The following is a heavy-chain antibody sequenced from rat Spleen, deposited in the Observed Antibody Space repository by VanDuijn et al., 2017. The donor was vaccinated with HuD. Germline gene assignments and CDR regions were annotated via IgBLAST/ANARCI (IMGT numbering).Heavy chain of an antibody. D-gene: IGHD4-5*01. Sequence: EVQLVESGGGLVQPGRSLKLSCVASGFTFNNYWMTWIRQAPGKGLEWVASIPNTGGGITYYRDSVKGRFTISRDNAKSTLYLQMDSLRSEDTATYYCVRHGRGKISYYYVLDAWGQGASVTVSS. J-gene: IGHJ4*01. CDR3: VRHGRGKISYYYVLDA. CDR1: GFTFNNYW. CDR2: IPNTGGGIT. V-gene: IGHV5-31*01.